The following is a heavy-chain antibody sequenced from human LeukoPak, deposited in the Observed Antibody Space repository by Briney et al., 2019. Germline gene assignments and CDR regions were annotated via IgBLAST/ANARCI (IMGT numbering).Heavy chain of an antibody. CDR1: GGSISSYY. V-gene: IGHV4-4*07. Sequence: PSETLPLTCTVSGGSISSYYWSWTRQPAGKGLEWIGRIYTSGSTNYNPSLKSRVTMSVDTSKNQFSLKLSSVTAADTAVYYCARELNYYGSGSYRYYYYYGMDVWGQGTTVTVSS. J-gene: IGHJ6*02. D-gene: IGHD3-10*01. CDR3: ARELNYYGSGSYRYYYYYGMDV. CDR2: IYTSGST.